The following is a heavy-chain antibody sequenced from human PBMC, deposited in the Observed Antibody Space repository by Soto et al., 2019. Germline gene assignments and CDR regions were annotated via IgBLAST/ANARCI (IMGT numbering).Heavy chain of an antibody. D-gene: IGHD6-13*01. CDR1: GGSISSYY. CDR2: IYYSGST. CDR3: ASGAAAGLYFDY. V-gene: IGHV4-59*01. J-gene: IGHJ4*02. Sequence: NPSETLSLTCTVSGGSISSYYWSWIRQPPGKGLEWIGYIYYSGSTNYNPSLKSRVTISVDTSKNQFSLKLSSVTAADTAVYYCASGAAAGLYFDYWGQGTLVTVSS.